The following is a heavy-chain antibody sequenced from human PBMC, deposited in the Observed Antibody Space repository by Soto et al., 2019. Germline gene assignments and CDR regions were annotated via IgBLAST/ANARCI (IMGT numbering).Heavy chain of an antibody. Sequence: GGSLRLSCAASGFTFTTYAMSWVRQAPGKGLEWVSGISGSGGSTYYADSVKGRFTISRDKSKNTLYLQMNSLRAEDTAVYYCAKELGATVDYYNGLDVWGQGTTVTVSS. V-gene: IGHV3-23*01. CDR1: GFTFTTYA. CDR2: ISGSGGST. CDR3: AKELGATVDYYNGLDV. J-gene: IGHJ6*02. D-gene: IGHD1-26*01.